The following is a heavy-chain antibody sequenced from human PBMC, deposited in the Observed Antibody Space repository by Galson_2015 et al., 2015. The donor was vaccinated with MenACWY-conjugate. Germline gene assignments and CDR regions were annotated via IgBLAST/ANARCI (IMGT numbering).Heavy chain of an antibody. Sequence: SLRLSCAASGFSLSRYSMNWVRQAPGKGLEWISYITSSGSTIYYVDSVKGRFTISRDNAKNSLYLQMNSLRAEDTAVYYCARVGYGESVTPDDYWGRGTLVTVSS. CDR1: GFSLSRYS. D-gene: IGHD4-17*01. CDR3: ARVGYGESVTPDDY. J-gene: IGHJ4*02. V-gene: IGHV3-48*03. CDR2: ITSSGSTI.